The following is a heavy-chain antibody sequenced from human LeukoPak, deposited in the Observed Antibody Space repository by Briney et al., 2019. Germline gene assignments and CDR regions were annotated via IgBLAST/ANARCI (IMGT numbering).Heavy chain of an antibody. CDR1: GYSFTSYW. J-gene: IGHJ6*03. Sequence: GESPQISCKGSGYSFTSYWIGGVRQMPGKGLEWMGIIYPGDSDTRYSPSFQGQVTISADKSITTAYLQWSSLKASDTAIYYCARTRDAYKECYMDVWGKGTTVTISS. V-gene: IGHV5-51*01. CDR3: ARTRDAYKECYMDV. D-gene: IGHD5-24*01. CDR2: IYPGDSDT.